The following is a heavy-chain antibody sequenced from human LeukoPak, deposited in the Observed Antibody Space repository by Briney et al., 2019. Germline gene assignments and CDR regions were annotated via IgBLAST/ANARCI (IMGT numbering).Heavy chain of an antibody. J-gene: IGHJ3*02. V-gene: IGHV5-51*01. CDR1: GYSFTSYW. Sequence: GESLKISCKGSGYSFTSYWIGWVRQMPGKGLEWMGIIYPGDSDTRYSPSFLGQVTISGDKSISTAYLQWSSLKASDTAIYYCARLFDTANNFAFDIWGRGTMVTVSS. D-gene: IGHD1/OR15-1a*01. CDR3: ARLFDTANNFAFDI. CDR2: IYPGDSDT.